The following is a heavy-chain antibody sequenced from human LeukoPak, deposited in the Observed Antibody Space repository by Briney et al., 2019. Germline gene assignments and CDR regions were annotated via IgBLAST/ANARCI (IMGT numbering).Heavy chain of an antibody. J-gene: IGHJ5*02. CDR1: GGSFSGYY. D-gene: IGHD2-2*01. Sequence: PSETLSLTCAVYGGSFSGYYWSWIRQPPGKGLAWIGEINHSGSTNYNPSLKSRVTIAVDASKSQCSLKLSSVTAADTAVYYCASPFQHLPWGQGTLVTVSS. V-gene: IGHV4-34*01. CDR3: ASPFQHLP. CDR2: INHSGST.